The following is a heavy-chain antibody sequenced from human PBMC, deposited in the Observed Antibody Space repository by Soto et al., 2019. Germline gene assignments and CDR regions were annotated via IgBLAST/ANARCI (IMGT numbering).Heavy chain of an antibody. Sequence: QLQLQESGPGLVKPSETLSLTCTVSGDSISITSYYWGWVRQPPGKGLAWIGSIHYSGSTHYNPSLQSRVTISGEASKKQFSLKLRSVTAADTAVYYCASTKDETLYFDYWGQGTLVTVSS. J-gene: IGHJ4*02. CDR3: ASTKDETLYFDY. V-gene: IGHV4-39*01. CDR1: GDSISITSYY. D-gene: IGHD2-15*01. CDR2: IHYSGST.